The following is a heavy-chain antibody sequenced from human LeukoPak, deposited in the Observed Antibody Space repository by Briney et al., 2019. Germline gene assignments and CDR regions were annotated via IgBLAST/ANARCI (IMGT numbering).Heavy chain of an antibody. V-gene: IGHV3-11*01. Sequence: GGSLRLSCAASGFTFSDYYMSWIRQAPGKGLEWVSYISGSGSTIYYADSVKGRFTISRDNAKNSLYLQMNSLRAEDTAVYYCASDPARDYYDTSGYFRWVDYWGQGTLVTVSS. CDR1: GFTFSDYY. D-gene: IGHD3-22*01. CDR2: ISGSGSTI. CDR3: ASDPARDYYDTSGYFRWVDY. J-gene: IGHJ4*02.